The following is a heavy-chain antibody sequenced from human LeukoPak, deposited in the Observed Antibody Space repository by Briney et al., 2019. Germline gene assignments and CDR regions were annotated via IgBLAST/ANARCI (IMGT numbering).Heavy chain of an antibody. CDR3: AREILRDGSYLIED. D-gene: IGHD1-26*01. CDR1: GFTFSTYA. CDR2: ITNTGGVT. V-gene: IGHV3-23*01. J-gene: IGHJ4*02. Sequence: GGSLRLSCAASGFTFSTYAMSWVRQAPGKGLEWVSGITNTGGVTLYADSVKGRLTVSRDNSKNTLYLQMNSLRADDTAVYYCAREILRDGSYLIEDWGQGILVTVSS.